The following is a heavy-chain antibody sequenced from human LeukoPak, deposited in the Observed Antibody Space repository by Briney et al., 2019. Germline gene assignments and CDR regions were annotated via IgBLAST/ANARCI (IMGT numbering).Heavy chain of an antibody. Sequence: GGSLRLSCAASGFSFSRHWMSWVRHTPGKGLEWVANINQDGGTKYYRDFAKGRFTISRDNDQNSLYLQINSLRAEDTAVYYCAREKGTLIRAMAFEMWGQGTMVTVSS. CDR2: INQDGGTK. CDR1: GFSFSRHW. D-gene: IGHD3-10*01. J-gene: IGHJ3*02. CDR3: AREKGTLIRAMAFEM. V-gene: IGHV3-7*01.